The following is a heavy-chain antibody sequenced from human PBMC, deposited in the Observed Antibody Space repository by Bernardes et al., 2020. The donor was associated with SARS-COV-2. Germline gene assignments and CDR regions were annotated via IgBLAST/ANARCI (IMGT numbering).Heavy chain of an antibody. V-gene: IGHV3-23*01. CDR2: ISGSGGST. J-gene: IGHJ4*02. D-gene: IGHD3-22*01. CDR3: AKSWYYDSSGYYNY. Sequence: GGSLRLSCVASGFTFSRYAMSWVRQAPGKGLEWVSAISGSGGSTYYADSVKGRFTISRDNSKNTLYLQMNSLRAEDTAVYYCAKSWYYDSSGYYNYWGQGTLVTVSS. CDR1: GFTFSRYA.